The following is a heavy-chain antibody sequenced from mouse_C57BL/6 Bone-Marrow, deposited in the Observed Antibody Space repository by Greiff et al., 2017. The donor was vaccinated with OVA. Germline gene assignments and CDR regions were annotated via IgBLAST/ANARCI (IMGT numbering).Heavy chain of an antibody. CDR1: GYTFTSYW. V-gene: IGHV1-50*01. D-gene: IGHD2-3*01. J-gene: IGHJ2*01. CDR2: IDPSGGYT. Sequence: QVQLQQPGAELVKPGASVKLSCKASGYTFTSYWMQWVKQRPGQGLEWVGEIDPSGGYTNYNQKFKGKATLTVDTSSSTAYMPLSSLTSEDSAVYDCARARDGYYVCYIDYWGQGTTLTVSS. CDR3: ARARDGYYVCYIDY.